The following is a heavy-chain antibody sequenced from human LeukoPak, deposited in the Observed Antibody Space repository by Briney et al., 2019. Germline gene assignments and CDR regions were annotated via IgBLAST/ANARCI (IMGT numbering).Heavy chain of an antibody. CDR2: INPNGGGT. Sequence: ASVKVSCKASGYTFTGYYLHWVRQAPGQVLEWMGWINPNGGGTDYAQKFQGRVTMTRDTSISTAYMELSRLRSDDTAVYYCARDRIAVAGTVDSWGQGTLVTVSS. CDR1: GYTFTGYY. D-gene: IGHD6-19*01. J-gene: IGHJ4*02. V-gene: IGHV1-2*02. CDR3: ARDRIAVAGTVDS.